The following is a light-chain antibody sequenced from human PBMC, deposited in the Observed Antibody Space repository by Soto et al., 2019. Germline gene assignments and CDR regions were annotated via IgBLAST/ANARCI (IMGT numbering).Light chain of an antibody. J-gene: IGKJ1*01. CDR2: GAS. V-gene: IGKV3-20*01. CDR3: QQYAASPRT. CDR1: QSIGNNY. Sequence: EIVLTQSPGTLSLSPRERATLSCRASQSIGNNYLAWYQHKPGQAPRLLIYGASNRAPGIPDRFSGSGSGTDFTLTIRRPEPEDFAIYYCQQYAASPRTFGQGTQVEVK.